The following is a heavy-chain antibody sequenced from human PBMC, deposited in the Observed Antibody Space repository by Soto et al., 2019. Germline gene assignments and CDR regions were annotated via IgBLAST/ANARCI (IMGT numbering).Heavy chain of an antibody. V-gene: IGHV5-51*01. CDR2: IYPGDSDT. J-gene: IGHJ5*02. CDR3: ARGGGSYTGWFDP. Sequence: XDSLTISCKGSGYSFTSYWIGLVRQMPGKGLEWMGIIYPGDSDTRYSPSFQGQVTISADKSISTAYLQWSSLKASDTAMYYCARGGGSYTGWFDPWGQGTLVTVSS. CDR1: GYSFTSYW. D-gene: IGHD1-26*01.